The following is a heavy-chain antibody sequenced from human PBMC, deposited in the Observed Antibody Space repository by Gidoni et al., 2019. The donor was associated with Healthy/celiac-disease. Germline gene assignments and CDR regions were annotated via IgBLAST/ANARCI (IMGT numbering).Heavy chain of an antibody. CDR3: ARDRIVVVTAISGGMDV. D-gene: IGHD2-21*02. CDR2: IWYDGSNK. J-gene: IGHJ6*02. CDR1: GFTFSSSG. Sequence: QVQLVESGGGVVQPGRSLRLSCAASGFTFSSSGMPWVRQAPCTWLEVVAVIWYDGSNKYYADSVKSRFTSSRDNSKNTLYLQMNSMRAEDTAVYYCARDRIVVVTAISGGMDVWGQGTTVTVSS. V-gene: IGHV3-33*01.